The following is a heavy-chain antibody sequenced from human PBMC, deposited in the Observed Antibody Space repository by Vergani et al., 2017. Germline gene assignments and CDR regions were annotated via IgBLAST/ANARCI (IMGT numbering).Heavy chain of an antibody. V-gene: IGHV3-23*01. D-gene: IGHD3-22*01. CDR1: GFTFTNFV. CDR3: AKGNVPGYYDSTGYCDY. J-gene: IGHJ4*02. CDR2: ISGSGGVT. Sequence: EVQLLESGGNLVQPGGSLRLSCAASGFTFTNFVMTWVRQAPREGLEWVSGISGSGGVTYYSDSVKVRFTISRDNSKNTMFLQMHTLIAEDTAVYYCAKGNVPGYYDSTGYCDYWGQGTLVTVSS.